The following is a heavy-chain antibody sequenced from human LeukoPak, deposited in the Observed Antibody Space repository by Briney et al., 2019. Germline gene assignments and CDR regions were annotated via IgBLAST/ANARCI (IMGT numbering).Heavy chain of an antibody. CDR1: GFTFSSYW. CDR2: IKQDGSEK. J-gene: IGHJ4*02. CDR3: ARDTRYYASSGYIDY. Sequence: GGSLRLSCAASGFTFSSYWMSWVRQAPGKGLEWVANIKQDGSEKYYVDSVRGRFTTSRDNAKNSLYLQMNSLRAEDTAVYYCARDTRYYASSGYIDYWGQGTLVTVSS. D-gene: IGHD3-22*01. V-gene: IGHV3-7*01.